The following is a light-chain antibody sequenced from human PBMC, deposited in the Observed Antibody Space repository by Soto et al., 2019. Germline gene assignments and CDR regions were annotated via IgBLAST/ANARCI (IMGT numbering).Light chain of an antibody. J-gene: IGKJ2*01. Sequence: DIVLTQSPATLSVSPGDTVTLSCRASESLFGFLAWYQRKPGQAPRLLMYGVSTRATGIPARFSGGGSATDFTLTISSLQSEDSAFYFCQSYNDWPFASGLGTRLEI. CDR1: ESLFGF. CDR2: GVS. CDR3: QSYNDWPFA. V-gene: IGKV3-15*01.